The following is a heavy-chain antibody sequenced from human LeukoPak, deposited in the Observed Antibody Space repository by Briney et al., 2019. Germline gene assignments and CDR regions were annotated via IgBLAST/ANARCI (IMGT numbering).Heavy chain of an antibody. V-gene: IGHV3-15*01. CDR2: IKSKTDGETT. CDR1: GFTFSDAW. D-gene: IGHD4-17*01. CDR3: TTGPWHGDLNY. Sequence: PGGSLRLSCAASGFTFSDAWMSWVRQAPGKGLEWVGRIKSKTDGETTDYAAPVKGRFTISRDDSENTMYLQMNSLKTEDTAVYYCTTGPWHGDLNYWGQGTLVTVSS. J-gene: IGHJ4*02.